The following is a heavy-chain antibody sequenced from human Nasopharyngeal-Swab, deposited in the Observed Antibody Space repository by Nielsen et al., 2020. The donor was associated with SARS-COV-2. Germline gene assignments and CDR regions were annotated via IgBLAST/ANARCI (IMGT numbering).Heavy chain of an antibody. V-gene: IGHV4-39*01. CDR2: IHYSGST. Sequence: SETLSLTCTVSGGSISSSSYYWGWIRQPPGKGLEWIGSIHYSGSTYYNPSLKSRVTISVDTSKNQFSLKLSSVTAADTAVYYCARLTVLLWFGEPTYMDVWGKGTTVTVS. CDR1: GGSISSSSYY. CDR3: ARLTVLLWFGEPTYMDV. J-gene: IGHJ6*03. D-gene: IGHD3-10*01.